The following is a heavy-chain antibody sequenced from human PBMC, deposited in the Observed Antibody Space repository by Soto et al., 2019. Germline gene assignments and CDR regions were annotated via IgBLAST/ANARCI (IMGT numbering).Heavy chain of an antibody. CDR1: GCTFSSYA. J-gene: IGHJ4*02. CDR2: IIPILGTA. D-gene: IGHD6-13*01. Sequence: QVQLVQSGAEVKKPGSSVKVSCKASGCTFSSYAISWVRQAPGQGLEWMGGIIPILGTANYAQKFQGRVTITASESTSTAYMELSSLKSDDTVVYYCAKGKRRIAAAGTGFDYWGQGTLVTVSS. CDR3: AKGKRRIAAAGTGFDY. V-gene: IGHV1-69*01.